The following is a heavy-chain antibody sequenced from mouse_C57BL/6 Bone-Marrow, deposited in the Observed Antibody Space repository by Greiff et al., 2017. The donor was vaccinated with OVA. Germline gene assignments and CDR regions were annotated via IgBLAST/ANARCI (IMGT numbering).Heavy chain of an antibody. CDR2: IYPRSGNT. V-gene: IGHV1-81*01. CDR3: ASPLPYYAMGY. D-gene: IGHD2-1*01. J-gene: IGHJ4*01. Sequence: VQLQQSGAELARPGASVKLSCKASGYTFTSYGISWVKQRTGQGLEWIGEIYPRSGNTYYNEKFKGKGTLTADKSSSTAYMELRSLTSEDSAVYFCASPLPYYAMGYWGQGTSVTVSS. CDR1: GYTFTSYG.